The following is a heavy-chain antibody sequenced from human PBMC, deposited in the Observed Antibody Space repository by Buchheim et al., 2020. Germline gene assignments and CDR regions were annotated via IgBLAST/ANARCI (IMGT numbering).Heavy chain of an antibody. D-gene: IGHD2-8*01. Sequence: VQLVESGGGVVQPGRSLRLSCAASGFTFSSYGMHWVRQAPGKGLEWVGRIKSKTDGGTTDYAAPVKGRFTISRDDSKNTLYLQMNSLKTEDTAVYYCTTDRVLMVYAMEHYYGMDVWGQGTT. CDR2: IKSKTDGGTT. J-gene: IGHJ6*02. V-gene: IGHV3-15*01. CDR1: GFTFSSYG. CDR3: TTDRVLMVYAMEHYYGMDV.